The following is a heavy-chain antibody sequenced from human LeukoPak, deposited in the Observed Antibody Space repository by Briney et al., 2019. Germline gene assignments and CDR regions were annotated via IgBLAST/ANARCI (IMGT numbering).Heavy chain of an antibody. CDR2: IKTDGSIT. D-gene: IGHD3-3*01. Sequence: GGSLRLSCAASGFSFSVFWMHWVRQAPGKGPVWVSRIKTDGSITNYADSVKGRFIISRDNAKNTLYLQTNSLRDEDTALYYCAIHGGGTIRIEAFDVWGQGTMVTISS. V-gene: IGHV3-74*01. CDR1: GFSFSVFW. J-gene: IGHJ3*01. CDR3: AIHGGGTIRIEAFDV.